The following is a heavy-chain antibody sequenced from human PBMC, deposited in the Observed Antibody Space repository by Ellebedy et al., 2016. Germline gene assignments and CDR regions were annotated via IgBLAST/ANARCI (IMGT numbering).Heavy chain of an antibody. V-gene: IGHV4-39*07. CDR2: IYYSGST. J-gene: IGHJ4*02. D-gene: IGHD5-24*01. CDR3: AMVSGYIN. CDR1: GGSISSSSYY. Sequence: GSLRLSCTVSGGSISSSSYYWGWIRQPPGKGLEWIGSIYYSGSTYYNPSLKSRVTISVDTSKNQFSPKLSSVTAADTAVYYCAMVSGYINWGQGTLVTVSS.